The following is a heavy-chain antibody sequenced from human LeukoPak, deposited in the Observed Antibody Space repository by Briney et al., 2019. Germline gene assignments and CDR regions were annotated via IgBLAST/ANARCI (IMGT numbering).Heavy chain of an antibody. Sequence: GGSLRLSCAASGFTFSSYGMHWVRQAPGKGLEWVAFIRYDGSNKYYADSVKGRFTISRDNSKNTLYLQMNSLRAEDTAVYYCAKAGQYYYDSSGYYHNYYYYYMDVWGKGTTVTISS. CDR3: AKAGQYYYDSSGYYHNYYYYYMDV. CDR1: GFTFSSYG. D-gene: IGHD3-22*01. J-gene: IGHJ6*03. V-gene: IGHV3-30*02. CDR2: IRYDGSNK.